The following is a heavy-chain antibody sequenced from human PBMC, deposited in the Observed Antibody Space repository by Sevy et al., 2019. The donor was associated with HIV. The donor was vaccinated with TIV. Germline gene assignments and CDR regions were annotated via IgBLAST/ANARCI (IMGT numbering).Heavy chain of an antibody. CDR3: ARVGGWEATSLDNWFDP. J-gene: IGHJ5*02. CDR2: ISGGADTT. V-gene: IGHV3-23*01. CDR1: GFTFDNYA. D-gene: IGHD1-26*01. Sequence: GESLKISCAASGFTFDNYAMSWVRQAPEKGLEWVSTISGGADTTYYADSVKGRFTISSDSSKDTLYLQMKSLRVEDTAVYYCARVGGWEATSLDNWFDPWGQGTLVTVSS.